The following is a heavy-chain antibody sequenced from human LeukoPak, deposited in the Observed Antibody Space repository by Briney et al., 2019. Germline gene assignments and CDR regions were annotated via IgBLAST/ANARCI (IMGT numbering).Heavy chain of an antibody. D-gene: IGHD2-2*02. V-gene: IGHV3-66*01. Sequence: PGGSLRLSCAASEFTVSSNYMSWVRQAPGKGLEWVSVIYSGGSTYYADSVKGRFTISRDNSRNTLYLQMNSLRAEDTAVYYCARAVVPAAILGSGWGQGTLVTVSS. J-gene: IGHJ4*02. CDR2: IYSGGST. CDR3: ARAVVPAAILGSG. CDR1: EFTVSSNY.